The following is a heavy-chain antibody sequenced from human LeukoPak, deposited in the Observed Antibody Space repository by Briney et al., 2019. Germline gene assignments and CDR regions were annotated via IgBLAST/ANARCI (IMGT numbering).Heavy chain of an antibody. CDR3: ARRYCSSTSCYISYYYMDV. D-gene: IGHD2-2*02. Sequence: RGSLRLSCAASGFTFSSYSMNWVRQAPGKGLEWVSSISSSSSYIYYADSVKGRFTISRDNAKNSLYLQMNSLRAEDTAVYYCARRYCSSTSCYISYYYMDVWGKGTTVTVSS. CDR1: GFTFSSYS. CDR2: ISSSSSYI. V-gene: IGHV3-21*01. J-gene: IGHJ6*03.